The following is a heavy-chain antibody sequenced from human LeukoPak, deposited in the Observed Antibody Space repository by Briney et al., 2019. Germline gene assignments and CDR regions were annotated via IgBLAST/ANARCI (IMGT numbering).Heavy chain of an antibody. J-gene: IGHJ4*02. CDR2: INPNSGGT. Sequence: ASVKVSCKASGHTFTGYYMHWVRRAPGQGLERMGWINPNSGGTNYAQKFQGRVTMTRDTSISTAYMELSRLRSDDTAVYYCASDCSSTSCYRQFDYWGQGTLVTVSS. D-gene: IGHD2-2*02. V-gene: IGHV1-2*02. CDR3: ASDCSSTSCYRQFDY. CDR1: GHTFTGYY.